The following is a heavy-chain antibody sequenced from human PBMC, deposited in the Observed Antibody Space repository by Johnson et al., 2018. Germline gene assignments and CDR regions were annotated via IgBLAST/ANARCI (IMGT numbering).Heavy chain of an antibody. V-gene: IGHV3-30*03. D-gene: IGHD4-17*01. Sequence: QVQLVESGGGVVQPGRSLRLSCAASGFTFSSYGMHWVRQAPGKGLEWVAVISYDGSNKYYAESLKGRFTISRDNAKNSQYLQMNSLRAEDTAVYYCARSQSAYYGDYVGAEYFQHWGQGTLVTVSS. J-gene: IGHJ1*01. CDR2: ISYDGSNK. CDR3: ARSQSAYYGDYVGAEYFQH. CDR1: GFTFSSYG.